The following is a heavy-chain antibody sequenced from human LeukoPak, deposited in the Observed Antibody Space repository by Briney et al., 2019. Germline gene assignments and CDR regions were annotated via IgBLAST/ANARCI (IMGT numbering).Heavy chain of an antibody. CDR1: GLTFSDYW. V-gene: IGHV3-7*02. CDR2: INEDGSAK. Sequence: PAGSLTLSCAVSGLTFSDYWMSWVRQAPGKGLEWVAYINEDGSAKFYVDSVKGRFTISRDNAKNLVYLQMNSLRAEDTALYYCARGLQSGLDYWGQGTL. J-gene: IGHJ4*02. CDR3: ARGLQSGLDY. D-gene: IGHD6-25*01.